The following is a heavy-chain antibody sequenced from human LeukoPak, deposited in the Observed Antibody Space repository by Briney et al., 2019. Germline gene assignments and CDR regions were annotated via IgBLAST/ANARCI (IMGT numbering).Heavy chain of an antibody. CDR2: IKEDGSEK. J-gene: IGHJ4*01. CDR1: GFTFSNYW. D-gene: IGHD3-16*01. Sequence: GGSLRLSCVASGFTFSNYWMRWVRQAPGKGLECVANIKEDGSEKYYVDSVKGRFTISRDNAKNSLYLQMNSLRAEDTAVYYCARQGDDYWGHGTLVTVSS. V-gene: IGHV3-7*01. CDR3: ARQGDDY.